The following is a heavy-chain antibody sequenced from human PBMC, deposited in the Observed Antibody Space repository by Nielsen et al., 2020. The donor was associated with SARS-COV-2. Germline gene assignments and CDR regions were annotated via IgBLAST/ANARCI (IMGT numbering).Heavy chain of an antibody. D-gene: IGHD6-13*01. Sequence: ASVKVSCKASGYTFTGYYMHWVRQAPGQGLEWMGRINPNSGGTNYAQKFQGRVTMTRDTSISTAYMELSRLRSDDTAVYYCAREGYSSSWTRYYYYMDVWGKGTTVTVSS. CDR3: AREGYSSSWTRYYYYMDV. CDR1: GYTFTGYY. J-gene: IGHJ6*03. V-gene: IGHV1-2*06. CDR2: INPNSGGT.